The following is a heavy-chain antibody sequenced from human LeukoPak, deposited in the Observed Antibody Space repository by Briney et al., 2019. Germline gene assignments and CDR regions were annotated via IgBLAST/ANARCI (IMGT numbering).Heavy chain of an antibody. CDR1: GYTFTGYY. D-gene: IGHD2-15*01. V-gene: IGHV1-18*04. J-gene: IGHJ4*02. CDR2: ISAYNGNT. Sequence: ASVKVSCKASGYTFTGYYMHWVRQAPGQGLEWMGWISAYNGNTNYAQKLQGRVTMTTDTSTSTAYMELRSLRSDDTAVYYCARDEGCSGGSCYSGRFDYWGQGTLVTVSS. CDR3: ARDEGCSGGSCYSGRFDY.